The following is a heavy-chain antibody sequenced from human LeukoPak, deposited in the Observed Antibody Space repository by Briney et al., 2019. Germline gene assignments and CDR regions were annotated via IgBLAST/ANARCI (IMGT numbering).Heavy chain of an antibody. CDR1: GYTFTGYY. CDR3: ARDQEGFDY. V-gene: IGHV1-46*01. CDR2: IYPRDGST. J-gene: IGHJ4*02. Sequence: ASVKVSCKAPGYTFTGYYMHWVRQAPGQGLEWMGMIYPRDGSTSYAQNFQGRVTVTRDTSTTTVHMELRGLRSEDTAVYYCARDQEGFDYWGQGTVVTVSS.